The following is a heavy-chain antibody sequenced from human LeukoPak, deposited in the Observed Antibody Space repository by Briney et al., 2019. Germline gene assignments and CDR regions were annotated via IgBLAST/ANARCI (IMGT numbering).Heavy chain of an antibody. Sequence: PGGSLRLSCAASGFTFSSYAMSWVRRAPGKGLEWVSATSSSDAGKYYADSVKGRFTISRDNSRNTMYLQMNSLRAEDAAVYYCAKAPVTSCRGAFCYPFDSWGQGTVVTVSS. D-gene: IGHD2-15*01. CDR1: GFTFSSYA. J-gene: IGHJ4*02. CDR3: AKAPVTSCRGAFCYPFDS. CDR2: TSSSDAGK. V-gene: IGHV3-23*01.